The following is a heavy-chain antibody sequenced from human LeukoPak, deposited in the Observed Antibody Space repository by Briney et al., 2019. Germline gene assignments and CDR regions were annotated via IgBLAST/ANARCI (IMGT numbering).Heavy chain of an antibody. Sequence: PGGSLRLSCAGSGFTFGGYGMHWFRQTPGKGLEWVAVIAYAGSRAFYADSVKGRFTISRDNSKNTMSVQMDDLRAEDTAVYYCTRYNNDHFDYWGQGTLVTVSS. CDR3: TRYNNDHFDY. CDR1: GFTFGGYG. J-gene: IGHJ4*02. V-gene: IGHV3-33*01. D-gene: IGHD1-14*01. CDR2: IAYAGSRA.